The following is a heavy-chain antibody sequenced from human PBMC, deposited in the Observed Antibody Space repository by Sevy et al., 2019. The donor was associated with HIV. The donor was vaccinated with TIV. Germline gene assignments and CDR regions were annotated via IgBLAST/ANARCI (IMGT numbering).Heavy chain of an antibody. Sequence: GGSLRLSCAASGFTFNTYGMHWVRQAPGKGLEWVALIYYDGNNKVYADSVKDRFTISRDNSKNTLFLQMNSLRVEDTAFYYCARDLGIAVAPDYWGQGTLVTVSS. CDR3: ARDLGIAVAPDY. CDR2: IYYDGNNK. D-gene: IGHD6-19*01. V-gene: IGHV3-33*01. CDR1: GFTFNTYG. J-gene: IGHJ4*02.